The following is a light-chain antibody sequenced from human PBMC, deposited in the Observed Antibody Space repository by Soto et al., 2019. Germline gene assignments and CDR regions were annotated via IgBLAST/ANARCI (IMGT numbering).Light chain of an antibody. CDR3: QQCSAWPAFT. V-gene: IGKV3-11*01. CDR2: DTS. CDR1: QTVGRC. J-gene: IGKJ4*01. Sequence: EIVLTQSPATLSLSPGERASLSCRASQTVGRCLAWYQQKPGQSPRLLIYDTSDSAAGIPARFRGGGSVTDFTPTNSSLESEDAAVYDCQQCSAWPAFTFSEGTNVESK.